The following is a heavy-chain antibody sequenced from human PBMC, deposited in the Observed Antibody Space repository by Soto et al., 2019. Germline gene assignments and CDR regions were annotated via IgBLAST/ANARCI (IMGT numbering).Heavy chain of an antibody. CDR1: GFTFSSYS. CDR2: ISSSSSYI. V-gene: IGHV3-21*01. Sequence: GGSLRLSCAASGFTFSSYSMNWVRQAPGKGLEWVSSISSSSSYIYYADSVKGRFTISRDNAKNSLYLQMNSLRAEDTAVYYCARDRRYFDWYPDYWGQGTLVTVSS. CDR3: ARDRRYFDWYPDY. J-gene: IGHJ4*02. D-gene: IGHD3-9*01.